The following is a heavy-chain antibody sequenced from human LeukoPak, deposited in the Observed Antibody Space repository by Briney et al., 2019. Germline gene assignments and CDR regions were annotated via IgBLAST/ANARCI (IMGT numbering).Heavy chain of an antibody. CDR1: GYTFTGYY. J-gene: IGHJ4*02. V-gene: IGHV1-2*02. CDR2: INPNSGGT. D-gene: IGHD2-15*01. CDR3: ARDHRRYCSGGSCYGY. Sequence: ASVKVSCKASGYTFTGYYMHWVRQAPGQGLEWMGWINPNSGGTNYAQKFQGRVIMTRDTSISTAYMELSRLRSDDTAVYYCARDHRRYCSGGSCYGYWGQGTLVTVSS.